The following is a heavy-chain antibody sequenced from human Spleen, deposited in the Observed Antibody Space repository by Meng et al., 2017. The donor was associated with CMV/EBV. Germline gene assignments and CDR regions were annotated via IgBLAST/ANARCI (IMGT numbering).Heavy chain of an antibody. D-gene: IGHD1-7*01. CDR2: IIPILGIA. CDR3: ARDGISGTTWPPRFYYYGMDV. J-gene: IGHJ6*02. CDR1: GGTFSSYT. V-gene: IGHV1-69*04. Sequence: SVKVSCKASGGTFSSYTISWVRQAPGQGLEWMGRIIPILGIANYAQKFQGRVTMTIETSTSTAYMELRSLRSDDTAVYYCARDGISGTTWPPRFYYYGMDVWGQGTTVTVSS.